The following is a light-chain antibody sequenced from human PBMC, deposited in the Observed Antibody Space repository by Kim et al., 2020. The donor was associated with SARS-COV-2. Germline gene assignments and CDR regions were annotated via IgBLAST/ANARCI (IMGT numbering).Light chain of an antibody. CDR3: QAWDSSTGGV. Sequence: SYELTQPPSVSASPGQTASITCSGDKLGDKYACWYQQKPGQSPVLVIYQDSKRPSGIPERFSGSNSGNTATLTISGTQAMDEADYYCQAWDSSTGGVFGGGTQLTVL. J-gene: IGLJ3*02. CDR2: QDS. CDR1: KLGDKY. V-gene: IGLV3-1*01.